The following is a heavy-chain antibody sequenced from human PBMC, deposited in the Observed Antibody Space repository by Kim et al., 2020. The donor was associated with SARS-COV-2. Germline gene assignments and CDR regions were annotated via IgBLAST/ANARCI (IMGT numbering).Heavy chain of an antibody. Sequence: YVKGRLTISGDNSKNKLYLQLNSLRPEDTAVYDCARDGVVLGWLVNWFDPWGQGTLVTVSS. CDR3: ARDGVVLGWLVNWFDP. V-gene: IGHV3-30*01. J-gene: IGHJ5*02. D-gene: IGHD3-3*01.